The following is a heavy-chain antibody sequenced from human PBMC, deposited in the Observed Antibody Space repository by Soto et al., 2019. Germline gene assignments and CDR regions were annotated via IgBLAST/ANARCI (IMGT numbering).Heavy chain of an antibody. Sequence: QVQLVESGGGVVQPGRSLRLSCAASGFTFSTYGMHWVRQAPGKGLEWVAIISHDGGKTNYAESVKGRFTVSRDNSKKXXYLQMDSLRAEDTAVYFCAKDRQGYCISTSCYYFHWGQGALVTVSP. J-gene: IGHJ1*01. V-gene: IGHV3-30*18. D-gene: IGHD2-2*01. CDR2: ISHDGGKT. CDR3: AKDRQGYCISTSCYYFH. CDR1: GFTFSTYG.